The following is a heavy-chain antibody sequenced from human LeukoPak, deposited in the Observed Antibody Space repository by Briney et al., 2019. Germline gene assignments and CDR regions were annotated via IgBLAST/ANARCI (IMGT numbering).Heavy chain of an antibody. Sequence: SETLSLTCTLSGGSISSYYWSWIRQPPAEGLEWIGYIYYSGSTNYNPSLKSRVTISVDASKNQFSLKLSSVTAAGTAVYYCARGYGDYLDYWGQGTLVTVSS. J-gene: IGHJ4*02. CDR1: GGSISSYY. CDR3: ARGYGDYLDY. CDR2: IYYSGST. V-gene: IGHV4-59*01. D-gene: IGHD4-17*01.